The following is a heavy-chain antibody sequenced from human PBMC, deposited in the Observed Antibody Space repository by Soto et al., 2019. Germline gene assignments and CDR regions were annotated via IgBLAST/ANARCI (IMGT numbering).Heavy chain of an antibody. CDR3: ARVPPVGCSSTSCYGFPGYFQH. Sequence: PSETLSLTCTVSGGSISSGDYYWSWIRQPPGKGLEWIGYIYYSGSTYYNPSLKSRVTISVDTSKNQFSLKLSSVTAADTAVYYCARVPPVGCSSTSCYGFPGYFQHWGQGTLVTVSS. D-gene: IGHD2-2*01. J-gene: IGHJ1*01. CDR2: IYYSGST. V-gene: IGHV4-30-4*01. CDR1: GGSISSGDYY.